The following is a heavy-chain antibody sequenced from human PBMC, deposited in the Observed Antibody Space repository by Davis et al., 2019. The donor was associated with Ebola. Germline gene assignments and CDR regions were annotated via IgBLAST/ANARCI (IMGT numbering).Heavy chain of an antibody. CDR2: INHSGST. CDR1: GGSFSGYY. V-gene: IGHV4-34*01. Sequence: PSETLSLTCAVYGGSFSGYYWSWIRQPPGKGLEWIGEINHSGSTNYNPSLKSRVTISVDTSKNQFSLKLSSVTAADTAVYYCASELQNYYYMDVWGKGTTVTVSS. CDR3: ASELQNYYYMDV. D-gene: IGHD1-7*01. J-gene: IGHJ6*03.